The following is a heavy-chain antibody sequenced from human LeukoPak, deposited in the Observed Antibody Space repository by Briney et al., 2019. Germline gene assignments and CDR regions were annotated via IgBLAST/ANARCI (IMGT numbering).Heavy chain of an antibody. CDR3: ARDLISWYYFDY. J-gene: IGHJ4*02. Sequence: GRSLRLSCAASGFTFSGYAMHWVRQAPGKGLDWVAVISFDGTNKHYADSVKGRFTISRDNSKNTLYLQMNSLRPEDTAVYFCARDLISWYYFDYWGQGTLVTVSS. CDR2: ISFDGTNK. V-gene: IGHV3-30*04. D-gene: IGHD6-13*01. CDR1: GFTFSGYA.